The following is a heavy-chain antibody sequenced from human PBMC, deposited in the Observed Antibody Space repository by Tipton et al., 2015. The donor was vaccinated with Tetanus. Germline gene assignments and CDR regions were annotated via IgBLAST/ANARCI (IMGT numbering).Heavy chain of an antibody. CDR2: ISAYNGNT. CDR1: GYTFTSYG. CDR3: ARDPRVGIAAAAWFDP. V-gene: IGHV1-18*01. J-gene: IGHJ5*02. Sequence: QLVQSGAEVKKPGASVKVSCKASGYTFTSYGISWVRQAPGQGLEWMGWISAYNGNTNYAQKLQGRVTMTTDTSTSTAYMDLRSLGPDDAAVYYCARDPRVGIAAAAWFDPWGQGTLVTVSS. D-gene: IGHD6-13*01.